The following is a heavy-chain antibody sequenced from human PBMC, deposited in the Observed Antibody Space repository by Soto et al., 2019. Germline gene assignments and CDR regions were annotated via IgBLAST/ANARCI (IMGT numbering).Heavy chain of an antibody. V-gene: IGHV4-34*01. Sequence: SETLSLTCAVYGGSFSGYYWSWIRQPPGKGLEWIGEINHSGSTNYNPPLKSRVTISVDTSKNQFSLKLSSVTAADTAVYYCARGRTTVNDYWGQGTLVTISS. CDR1: GGSFSGYY. CDR3: ARGRTTVNDY. J-gene: IGHJ4*02. CDR2: INHSGST. D-gene: IGHD4-17*01.